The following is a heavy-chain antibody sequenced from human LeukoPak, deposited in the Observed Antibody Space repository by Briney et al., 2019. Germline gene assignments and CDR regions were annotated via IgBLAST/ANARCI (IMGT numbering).Heavy chain of an antibody. CDR2: INSDGRTT. CDR3: AMIKEG. J-gene: IGHJ4*02. Sequence: GGSLRLSCAASGFTFSNNWMHWVRQAPGKGLVWVSRINSDGRTTTYADSVKGRFTIYRDNAKNTLYLQTNSLRAEDTAVYYCAMIKEGWGQGTLVTVSS. CDR1: GFTFSNNW. V-gene: IGHV3-74*01. D-gene: IGHD3-22*01.